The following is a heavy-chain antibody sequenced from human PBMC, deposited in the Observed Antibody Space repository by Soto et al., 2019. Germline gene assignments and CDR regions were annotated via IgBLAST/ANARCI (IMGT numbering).Heavy chain of an antibody. CDR3: ARSLWSPYFYYGLDV. CDR2: INSGGNIT. J-gene: IGHJ6*02. D-gene: IGHD2-21*01. CDR1: GFALSRYW. Sequence: PGGSLRLSCTASGFALSRYWMYWVRQVPGKAPVWVSHINSGGNITPYADSVRGRFTISRDNSKNTLYLDMHSLTTDDTAVYFCARSLWSPYFYYGLDVWGHGTTVTVAS. V-gene: IGHV3-74*01.